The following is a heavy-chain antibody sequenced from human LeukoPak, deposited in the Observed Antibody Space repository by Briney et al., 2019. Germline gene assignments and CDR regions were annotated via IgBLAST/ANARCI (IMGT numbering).Heavy chain of an antibody. J-gene: IGHJ1*01. V-gene: IGHV1-69*06. Sequence: VASVKVSCKASGGTFSSYAISWVRQAPGQGLEWMGRIIPIFGTANYAQKFQGRVTITADKSTSTAYKELSSLRSEDTAVYYCARDYYYDSSGYYGQHWGQGTLVTVSS. D-gene: IGHD3-22*01. CDR2: IIPIFGTA. CDR3: ARDYYYDSSGYYGQH. CDR1: GGTFSSYA.